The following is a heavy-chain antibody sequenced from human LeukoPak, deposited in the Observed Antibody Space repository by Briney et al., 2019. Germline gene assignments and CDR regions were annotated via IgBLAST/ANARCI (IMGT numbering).Heavy chain of an antibody. CDR3: AKDMFVVVVAATPDY. V-gene: IGHV3-43*02. CDR2: ISGDGGST. J-gene: IGHJ4*02. D-gene: IGHD2-15*01. Sequence: GGSLSLSCAPSRFTFDDYAMHWVRHAPGKGLEWVSLISGDGGSTYYADSVKGRFTISRDNSKNSLYLQMNSLRTEDTALYYCAKDMFVVVVAATPDYWGQGTLVTVS. CDR1: RFTFDDYA.